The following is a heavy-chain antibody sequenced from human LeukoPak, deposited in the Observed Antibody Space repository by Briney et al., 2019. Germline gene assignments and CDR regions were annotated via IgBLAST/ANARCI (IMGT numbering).Heavy chain of an antibody. Sequence: ASVKVSCKASGYTFTSYGISWVRQAPGQGLEWMGWISAYNGNTNYAQKLQGRVTMTTDTSTSTAYMELRSLRSDDTAVYYCARSIAAAGQSYYHYYMDVWGKGTTVTVSS. CDR2: ISAYNGNT. CDR3: ARSIAAAGQSYYHYYMDV. CDR1: GYTFTSYG. D-gene: IGHD6-13*01. J-gene: IGHJ6*03. V-gene: IGHV1-18*01.